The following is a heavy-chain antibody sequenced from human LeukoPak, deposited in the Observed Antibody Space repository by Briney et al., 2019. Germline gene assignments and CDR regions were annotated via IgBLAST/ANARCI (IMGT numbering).Heavy chain of an antibody. J-gene: IGHJ4*02. V-gene: IGHV4-59*11. CDR2: SYYSGGT. CDR3: ARHSSGWHFDS. Sequence: SETLSLTCSVSGVSFSNHYWSWIRQPPGKGLEWIGWSYYSGGTYFNPSLGSRVTISADTSRNHLSLNLRSLTAADTAVYYCARHSSGWHFDSWGQGALVTVSS. CDR1: GVSFSNHY. D-gene: IGHD6-19*01.